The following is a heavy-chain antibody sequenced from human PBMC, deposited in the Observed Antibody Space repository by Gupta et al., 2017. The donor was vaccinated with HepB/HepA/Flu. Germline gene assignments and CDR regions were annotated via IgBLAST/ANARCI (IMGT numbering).Heavy chain of an antibody. V-gene: IGHV1-69*06. CDR3: ARATCSGIDCPHPFYYYYLDI. CDR1: GDTFSNHG. J-gene: IGHJ6*03. Sequence: QVQLVQSGAEVKKPGSSVKVSCKASGDTFSNHGIIWVRQAPGQGLEWMGGIVPMFGRADYAQKVQDRVTVTADRFTSTAYMELSGLTSQDTAVYYCARATCSGIDCPHPFYYYYLDIWGRGTTGTVSS. D-gene: IGHD2-15*01. CDR2: IVPMFGRA.